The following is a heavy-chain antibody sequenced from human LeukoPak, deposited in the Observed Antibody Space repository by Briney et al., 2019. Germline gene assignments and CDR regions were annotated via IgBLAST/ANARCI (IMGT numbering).Heavy chain of an antibody. D-gene: IGHD1-1*01. CDR1: GFTFSTYW. CDR3: LRSERNYAFDI. Sequence: PGGSLRLSCAASGFTFSTYWMHWVRQAPGKGLVWVSRINRDGSSTSYADSVKGRFTISRDNAKNTLYLQMNSLSAEDTAIYDCLRSERNYAFDIWGQGTVVTVSS. V-gene: IGHV3-74*01. J-gene: IGHJ3*02. CDR2: INRDGSST.